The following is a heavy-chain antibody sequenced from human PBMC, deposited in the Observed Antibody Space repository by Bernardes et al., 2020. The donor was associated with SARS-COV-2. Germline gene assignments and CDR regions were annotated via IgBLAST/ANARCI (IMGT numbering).Heavy chain of an antibody. J-gene: IGHJ4*02. Sequence: GGSLRLSCAASGFTFSSYWMSWVRQAPGKGLEWVANIKQDGSEKYYVDSVKGRFTISRDNAKNSLYLQMNSLRAEDTAVYYCASLSMGYSGYDPFDYWGQGTLVTVSS. V-gene: IGHV3-7*01. CDR2: IKQDGSEK. D-gene: IGHD5-12*01. CDR1: GFTFSSYW. CDR3: ASLSMGYSGYDPFDY.